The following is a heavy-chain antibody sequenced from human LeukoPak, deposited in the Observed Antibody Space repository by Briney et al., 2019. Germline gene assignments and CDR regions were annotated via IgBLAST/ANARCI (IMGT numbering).Heavy chain of an antibody. J-gene: IGHJ6*02. D-gene: IGHD2-15*01. CDR3: AKGGVVVVFMDV. Sequence: GGSLRLSCAASGFTVSSNYMSWVRQAPGKGLEWVSAISGSGGSTYYADSVKGRLTISRDNSKNTLYLQMNSLRAEDTAVYYCAKGGVVVVFMDVWGQGTTVTVSS. CDR1: GFTVSSNY. CDR2: ISGSGGST. V-gene: IGHV3-23*01.